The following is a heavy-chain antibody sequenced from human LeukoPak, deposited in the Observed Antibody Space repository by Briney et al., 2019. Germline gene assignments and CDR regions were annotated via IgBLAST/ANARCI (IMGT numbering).Heavy chain of an antibody. CDR2: IYYSGST. D-gene: IGHD2-15*01. Sequence: PSETLSLTCTVSGGSISSSSYYWGWIRQPPGKGLEGIGSIYYSGSTYYNPSLKSRVTMSVDTTKKHFSLKLSSVTAADTAVYYCARDGYCRGDGCLSWFDPWGQGTLVTVSS. CDR3: ARDGYCRGDGCLSWFDP. CDR1: GGSISSSSYY. V-gene: IGHV4-39*07. J-gene: IGHJ5*02.